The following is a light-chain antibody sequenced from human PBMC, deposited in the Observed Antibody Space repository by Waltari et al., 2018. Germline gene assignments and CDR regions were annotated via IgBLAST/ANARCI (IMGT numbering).Light chain of an antibody. Sequence: DIVITQTPLSLSVTPGQSASLSCKSSQSLLHSDGETYLYWYLQKPGQPPQLLIYEGSRRFPGVPERFSGSGSWTDFTLEISRVVADDVGLYYCMQSIQLPPTFGGGTRMEI. J-gene: IGKJ4*01. CDR3: MQSIQLPPT. CDR2: EGS. CDR1: QSLLHSDGETY. V-gene: IGKV2D-29*01.